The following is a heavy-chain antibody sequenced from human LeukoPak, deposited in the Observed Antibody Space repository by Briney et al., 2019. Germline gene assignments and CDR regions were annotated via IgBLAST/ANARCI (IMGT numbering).Heavy chain of an antibody. CDR1: GYTFTDYY. J-gene: IGHJ4*02. D-gene: IGHD5-24*01. CDR2: INPNTGGT. CDR3: ARDDWVRDGYDFYFDY. V-gene: IGHV1-2*02. Sequence: ALVKVSCKASGYTFTDYYIHWVRQAPGQGLEWMGCINPNTGGTNYAQKFQGRVTMTRDTSISTAYMELSSLRSDDTAVYYCARDDWVRDGYDFYFDYWGQGTLVTVSS.